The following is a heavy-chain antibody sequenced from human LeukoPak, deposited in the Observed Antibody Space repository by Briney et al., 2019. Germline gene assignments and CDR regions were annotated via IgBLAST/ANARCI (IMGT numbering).Heavy chain of an antibody. D-gene: IGHD3-3*01. Sequence: GASVKVSCKASGYTFTGYYMHWVRQAPGQGLEWMGWINTNTGNPTYAQGFTGRFVFSLDTSVSTAYLQISSLKAEDTAVYYCARGSGGITIFGVVQFDYWGQGTLVTVSS. V-gene: IGHV7-4-1*02. CDR2: INTNTGNP. CDR3: ARGSGGITIFGVVQFDY. J-gene: IGHJ4*02. CDR1: GYTFTGYY.